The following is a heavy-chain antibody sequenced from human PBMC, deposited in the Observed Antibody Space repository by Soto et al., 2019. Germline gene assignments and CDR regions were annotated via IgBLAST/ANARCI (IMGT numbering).Heavy chain of an antibody. Sequence: EVQLVESGGGLIQPGGSLRLSCAVSGFTVSNNYMSWVRQAPGKGLEGVSVIYSGGYTAYGDSVKGRFTISRDNSKNTLYLQMNRRGTGALALWYRPSLPGGGGYWGQGTLVTVSS. CDR2: IYSGGYT. CDR3: PSLPGGGGY. D-gene: IGHD3-10*01. CDR1: GFTVSNNY. J-gene: IGHJ4*02. V-gene: IGHV3-53*01.